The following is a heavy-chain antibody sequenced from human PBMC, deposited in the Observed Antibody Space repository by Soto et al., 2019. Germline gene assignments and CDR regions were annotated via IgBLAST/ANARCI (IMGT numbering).Heavy chain of an antibody. J-gene: IGHJ6*02. CDR1: VYTFTSYG. CDR2: ISAYNGNT. D-gene: IGHD5-12*01. CDR3: ARYPGGYDFYYYYGMDV. Sequence: XSVKASCKASVYTFTSYGISCVRQAPGHGLEWMGWISAYNGNTNYAQKLQGRVTMTTDTSTSTSYMELRSLRSDDTAVYYCARYPGGYDFYYYYGMDVWGQGTTVTVSS. V-gene: IGHV1-18*04.